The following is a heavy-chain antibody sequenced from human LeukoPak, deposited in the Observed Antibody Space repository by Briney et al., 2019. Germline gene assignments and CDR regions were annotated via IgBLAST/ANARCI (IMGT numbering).Heavy chain of an antibody. J-gene: IGHJ3*02. D-gene: IGHD2-15*01. CDR3: AREIYCSGGSCSLDAFDI. Sequence: SETLSLTCTVSGGSISSYYWSWIRQPPGKGLEWIGEINHSGSTNYNPSLKSRVTISVDTSKNQFSLKLSSVTAADTAVYYCAREIYCSGGSCSLDAFDIWGQGTMVTVSS. CDR1: GGSISSYY. V-gene: IGHV4-34*01. CDR2: INHSGST.